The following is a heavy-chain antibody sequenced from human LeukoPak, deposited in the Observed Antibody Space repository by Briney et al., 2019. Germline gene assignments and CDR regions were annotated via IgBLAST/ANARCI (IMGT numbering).Heavy chain of an antibody. D-gene: IGHD5-18*01. CDR1: GFTFSSYS. Sequence: GGSLRLSCAASGFTFSSYSMNWVRQAPGKGLEWVSIIYSGGNTYYTDSVKGRFTISRDNSKNTLYLQMNGLRAEDTAVYYCARQQDTTNPGYWGQGTLVTVSS. CDR2: IYSGGNT. CDR3: ARQQDTTNPGY. V-gene: IGHV3-66*04. J-gene: IGHJ4*02.